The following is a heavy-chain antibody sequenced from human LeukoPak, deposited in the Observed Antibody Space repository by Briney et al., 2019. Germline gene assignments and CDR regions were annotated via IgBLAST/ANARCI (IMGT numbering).Heavy chain of an antibody. D-gene: IGHD3-22*01. V-gene: IGHV3-49*04. CDR2: IRSKAYGGTT. CDR1: GFTFGDYA. Sequence: GGSLRLSCTASGFTFGDYAMSWVRQAPGKGLEWVGFIRSKAYGGTTEYAASVKGRFTISRDNSKNTLYLQMNSLRAEDTAVYYCARRAGDYSHPYDYWGQGTLVTVSS. CDR3: ARRAGDYSHPYDY. J-gene: IGHJ4*02.